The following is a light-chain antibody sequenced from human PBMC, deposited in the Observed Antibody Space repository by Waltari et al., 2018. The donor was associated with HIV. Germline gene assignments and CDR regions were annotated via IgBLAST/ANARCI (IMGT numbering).Light chain of an antibody. CDR3: QTWDTGVII. V-gene: IGLV4-69*01. Sequence: QPVLTQWPSAAASLGASVKPTCTLSSGPSDYAIAWHQHYPEKGPRYLMRLNNGGSHYKGDGSPDRFSGSSSGAERYLIISSLQSGDEADYYCQTWDTGVIIFGGGTKLTVL. CDR1: SGPSDYA. CDR2: LNNGGSH. J-gene: IGLJ2*01.